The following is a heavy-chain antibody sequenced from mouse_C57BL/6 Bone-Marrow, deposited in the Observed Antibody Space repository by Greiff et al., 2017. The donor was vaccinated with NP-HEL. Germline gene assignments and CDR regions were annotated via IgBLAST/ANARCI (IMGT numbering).Heavy chain of an antibody. CDR3: ARHEDPRQLRGGPRFAY. D-gene: IGHD3-2*02. V-gene: IGHV1-62-2*01. CDR1: GYTFTEYT. CDR2: FYPGSGSI. Sequence: QVHVKQSGAELVKPGASVKLSCKASGYTFTEYTIHWVKQRSGQGLEWIGWFYPGSGSIKYNEKFKDTATLTADKSSSTVDMELSRLTSEDSAVYFCARHEDPRQLRGGPRFAYWGQGTLVTVSA. J-gene: IGHJ3*01.